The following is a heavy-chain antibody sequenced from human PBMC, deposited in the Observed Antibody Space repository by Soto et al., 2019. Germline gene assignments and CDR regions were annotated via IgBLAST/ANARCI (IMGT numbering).Heavy chain of an antibody. Sequence: SETLSLTCTVSGGSIYRSGYYWGWIRQPPGRGLEWIGNIDYNGVTYSNPSLKSRVTISRDTSKSQFSLKLTSVTAADTALYYCGKVLVGATGHTDSDSWGPGTLVTVSS. CDR3: GKVLVGATGHTDSDS. CDR1: GGSIYRSGYY. CDR2: IDYNGVT. D-gene: IGHD2-15*01. V-gene: IGHV4-39*01. J-gene: IGHJ4*02.